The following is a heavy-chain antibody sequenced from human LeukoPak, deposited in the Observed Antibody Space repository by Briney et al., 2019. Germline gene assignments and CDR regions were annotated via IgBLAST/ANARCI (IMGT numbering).Heavy chain of an antibody. J-gene: IGHJ4*02. D-gene: IGHD3-22*01. V-gene: IGHV1-2*02. Sequence: ASVKVSCKGSGFIFIGDLMHLVRQAPGQGREWMGSINPNRGGTNYAQKFQGVVTLTRDAPISTPYMELSSLRCDVTAVYYCARGSGSEVVSYVDYWGQGTLVTVSS. CDR1: GFIFIGDL. CDR2: INPNRGGT. CDR3: ARGSGSEVVSYVDY.